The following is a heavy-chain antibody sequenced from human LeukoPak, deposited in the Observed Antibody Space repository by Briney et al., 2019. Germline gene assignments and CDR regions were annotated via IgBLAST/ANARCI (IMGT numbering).Heavy chain of an antibody. CDR1: GGSISSGAYY. J-gene: IGHJ4*02. Sequence: SETLSLTCTVSGGSISSGAYYWNWIRQPPGKGLEWIGYIYYRGSTYYNPSLKSRVTISVDTSKNQFSLKVSSVTAADTAVYYCARGAYGSYSVDFWGQGTLVTVSS. CDR3: ARGAYGSYSVDF. D-gene: IGHD2-21*01. V-gene: IGHV4-31*03. CDR2: IYYRGST.